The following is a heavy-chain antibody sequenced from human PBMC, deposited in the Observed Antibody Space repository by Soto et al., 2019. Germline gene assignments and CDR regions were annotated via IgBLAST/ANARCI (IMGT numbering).Heavy chain of an antibody. CDR1: GYTFTDHG. D-gene: IGHD3-10*01. J-gene: IGHJ4*02. Sequence: ASVKVSCKTSGYTFTDHGIDWVGQAPGQGSEWVGWASSYNGNTNYEYNLKDRVIMTTHASTTTAYMELTGLRSDDTAVYYCPRDVDGSYSPADFWGQGTPVTVAS. CDR2: ASSYNGNT. CDR3: PRDVDGSYSPADF. V-gene: IGHV1-18*01.